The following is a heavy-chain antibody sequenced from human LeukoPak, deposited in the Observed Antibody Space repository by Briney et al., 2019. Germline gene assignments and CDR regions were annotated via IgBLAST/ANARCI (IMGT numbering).Heavy chain of an antibody. J-gene: IGHJ6*02. D-gene: IGHD6-19*01. CDR2: INLNSGGT. V-gene: IGHV1-2*02. CDR3: ARGGSGWLYYYYGMDV. CDR1: GYTFTGYY. Sequence: ASVTVSCTASGYTFTGYYMHWVRQATVQGGEWMGWINLNSGGTNYAQKFQGRVTMTRDTSISTAYMELSRLRSDDTAVYYCARGGSGWLYYYYGMDVWGQGTTVTVSS.